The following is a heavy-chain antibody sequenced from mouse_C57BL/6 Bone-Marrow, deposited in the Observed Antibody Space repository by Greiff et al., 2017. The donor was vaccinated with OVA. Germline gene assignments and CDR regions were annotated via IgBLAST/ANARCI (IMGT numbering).Heavy chain of an antibody. Sequence: QVQLQQSGAELARPGASVKLSCKASGYTFTSYGISWVKQRTGQGLEWIGEIYPRSGNTYYNEKFKGKATLTADKSSSTAYMELRSLTSEDSAVYFCARKGLYGNYGPWFAYWGQGTLVTVSA. D-gene: IGHD2-1*01. V-gene: IGHV1-81*01. J-gene: IGHJ3*01. CDR1: GYTFTSYG. CDR2: IYPRSGNT. CDR3: ARKGLYGNYGPWFAY.